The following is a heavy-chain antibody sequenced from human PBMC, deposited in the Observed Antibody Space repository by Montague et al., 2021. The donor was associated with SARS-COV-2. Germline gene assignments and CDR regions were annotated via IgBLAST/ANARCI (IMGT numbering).Heavy chain of an antibody. CDR3: ARGNSSGWYGYYYYGMDV. Sequence: SETLSLTCAVSGGSISSSNWWSWVRQPPGKGLEWFGEIYHSGSTNYNPSLKSRVTISVDKSKNQLSLKLSSVTAADTAGYYCARGNSSGWYGYYYYGMDVWGQGTTVTVSS. V-gene: IGHV4-4*02. CDR1: GGSISSSNW. CDR2: IYHSGST. D-gene: IGHD6-19*01. J-gene: IGHJ6*02.